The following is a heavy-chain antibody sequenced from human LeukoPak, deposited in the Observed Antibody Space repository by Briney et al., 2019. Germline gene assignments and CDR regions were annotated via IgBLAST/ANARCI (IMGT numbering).Heavy chain of an antibody. Sequence: QPGGSLRLSCAASGFTFSSYEMNWVRQAPGKGLEWVSYISSSGSTIYYADSVKGRFTISRDNAKNSLHLQMNSLRAEDTAVYYCARGRPIAAAGTVWFDPGGQGTLVTVSS. CDR2: ISSSGSTI. CDR1: GFTFSSYE. J-gene: IGHJ5*02. D-gene: IGHD6-13*01. CDR3: ARGRPIAAAGTVWFDP. V-gene: IGHV3-48*03.